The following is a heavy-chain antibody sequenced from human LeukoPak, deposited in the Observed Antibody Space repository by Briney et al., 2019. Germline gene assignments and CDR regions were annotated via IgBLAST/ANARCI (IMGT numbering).Heavy chain of an antibody. V-gene: IGHV4-39*07. CDR2: ISYSGNT. D-gene: IGHD6-25*01. J-gene: IGHJ4*02. Sequence: SETLSLTCTVSGGSISNSNYYWTWIRQPPGKGLEWIGSISYSGNTFSNPSLKSRVTISEDTSQKQFSLKLSSVTAADTAVYYCAKETACTRWGQGTLVTVSS. CDR3: AKETACTR. CDR1: GGSISNSNYY.